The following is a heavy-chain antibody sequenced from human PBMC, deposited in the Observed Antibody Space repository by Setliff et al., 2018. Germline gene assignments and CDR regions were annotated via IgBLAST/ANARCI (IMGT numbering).Heavy chain of an antibody. J-gene: IGHJ5*02. CDR2: IIPIFGTA. V-gene: IGHV1-69*05. Sequence: ASVKVSCKASGGTFSSYAISWVRQAPGQGLEWMGGIIPIFGTANYAQKFQGRVTITTDESTSTAYMELGSLRSEDTAVYYCARDLTQSHDYGGNSDSPWGQGTLVTVSS. D-gene: IGHD4-17*01. CDR1: GGTFSSYA. CDR3: ARDLTQSHDYGGNSDSP.